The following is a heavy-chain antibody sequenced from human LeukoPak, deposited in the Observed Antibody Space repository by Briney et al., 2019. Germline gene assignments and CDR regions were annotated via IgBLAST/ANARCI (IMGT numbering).Heavy chain of an antibody. CDR3: AKDSTVTPDWYFDL. Sequence: GGSLRLSCAASRFTFDDYAMHWVRQAPGKGLEWVSGISWNSGSIGYADSVKGRFTISRDNAKNSLYLQMNSLRAEDTALYYCAKDSTVTPDWYFDLWGRGTLVTVSS. CDR2: ISWNSGSI. J-gene: IGHJ2*01. CDR1: RFTFDDYA. D-gene: IGHD4-17*01. V-gene: IGHV3-9*01.